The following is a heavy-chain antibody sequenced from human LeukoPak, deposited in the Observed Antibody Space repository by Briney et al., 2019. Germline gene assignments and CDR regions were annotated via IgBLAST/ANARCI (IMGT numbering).Heavy chain of an antibody. CDR2: IFYSGSS. D-gene: IGHD6-13*01. J-gene: IGHJ4*02. Sequence: SETLSLTCTVSGGAIIKYYWSWIRQPPGKGLEWIGYIFYSGSSSYNPSLKSRVTISMDTSRNQFSLNLKSVTAADTAVYYCARVAAAGWEYFDSWGQGTLVTVSS. V-gene: IGHV4-59*01. CDR1: GGAIIKYY. CDR3: ARVAAAGWEYFDS.